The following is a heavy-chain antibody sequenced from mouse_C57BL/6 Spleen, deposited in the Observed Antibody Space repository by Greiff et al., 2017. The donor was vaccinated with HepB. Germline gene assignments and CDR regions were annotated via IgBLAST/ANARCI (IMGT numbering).Heavy chain of an antibody. V-gene: IGHV6-3*01. CDR3: TRWLLPYYYAMDY. D-gene: IGHD2-3*01. Sequence: EVKLVESGGGLVQPGGSMKLSCVASGFTFSNYWMNWVRQSPEKGLEWVAQIRLKSDNYATHYAESVKGRFTISRDDSKSSVYLQMNNLRAEDTGIYYCTRWLLPYYYAMDYWGQGTSVTVSS. CDR1: GFTFSNYW. CDR2: IRLKSDNYAT. J-gene: IGHJ4*01.